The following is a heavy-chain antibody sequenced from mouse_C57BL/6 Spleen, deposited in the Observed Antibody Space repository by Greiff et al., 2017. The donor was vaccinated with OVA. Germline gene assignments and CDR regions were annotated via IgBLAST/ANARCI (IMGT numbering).Heavy chain of an antibody. CDR2: IHPNSGST. D-gene: IGHD2-1*01. V-gene: IGHV1-64*01. Sequence: QVQLQQPGAELVKPGASVKLSCKASGYTFTSYWMHWVKQRPGQGLEWIGMIHPNSGSTNYNEKFKSKATLTVDKSSSTSYMQLSSLTTEDSAVYYCARRGNGNYWYFDFWGTGTTVTVSS. CDR1: GYTFTSYW. J-gene: IGHJ1*03. CDR3: ARRGNGNYWYFDF.